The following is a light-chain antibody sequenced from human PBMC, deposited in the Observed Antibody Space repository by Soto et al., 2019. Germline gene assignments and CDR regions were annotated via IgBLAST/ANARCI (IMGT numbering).Light chain of an antibody. CDR2: EVS. Sequence: QPVLTQPASVSGFPGQSITISCTGTSSDVGGYNFVSWYQQHPGKAPKLMIYEVSNRPSGVSNRFSGSKSGNTASLTISGLQAEDEADYYCQSYDSTLDARYVFGTGTKLTVL. CDR1: SSDVGGYNF. CDR3: QSYDSTLDARYV. V-gene: IGLV2-14*01. J-gene: IGLJ1*01.